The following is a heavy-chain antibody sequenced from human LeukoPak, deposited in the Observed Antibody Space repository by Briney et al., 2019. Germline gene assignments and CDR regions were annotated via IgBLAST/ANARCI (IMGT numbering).Heavy chain of an antibody. CDR2: ISYDGSNK. V-gene: IGHV3-30*18. Sequence: GGSLRLSCAASGFTFSSYGMHWVRQAPGKGLEWVAVISYDGSNKYYADSVKGRFTISRDNSKNTLYLQMNSLRAEDTAVYYYAKDGWRELDYWGQGTLVTVSS. D-gene: IGHD6-19*01. J-gene: IGHJ4*02. CDR3: AKDGWRELDY. CDR1: GFTFSSYG.